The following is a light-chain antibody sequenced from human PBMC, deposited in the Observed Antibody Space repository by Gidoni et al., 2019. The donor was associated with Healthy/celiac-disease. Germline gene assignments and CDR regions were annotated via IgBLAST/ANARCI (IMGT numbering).Light chain of an antibody. CDR2: GAS. V-gene: IGKV3-15*01. J-gene: IGKJ3*01. Sequence: DIVMTQSPATLSVSPGERATLSCRASQSVSSNLAWNQQKPGQASRLLIYGASTRATGIPARFSGSGSGTEFTLTISSLQSEDFAVYYCQQYNNWLFGPGTKVEIK. CDR3: QQYNNWL. CDR1: QSVSSN.